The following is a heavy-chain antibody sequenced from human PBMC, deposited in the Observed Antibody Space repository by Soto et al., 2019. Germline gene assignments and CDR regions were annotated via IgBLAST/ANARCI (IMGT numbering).Heavy chain of an antibody. J-gene: IGHJ4*02. V-gene: IGHV3-48*01. D-gene: IGHD3-16*02. CDR2: ISRSSGTI. Sequence: EEKVVESGGELVQPGGSLRLSCAASGFTCSSYSLNWVRQAPGKGLEWVSYISRSSGTIYYADSVRGRFTISRDNAKNSLYLQMNSLRAEDTAVYYCARDYPPPSVWGQGTLVTVSS. CDR3: ARDYPPPSV. CDR1: GFTCSSYS.